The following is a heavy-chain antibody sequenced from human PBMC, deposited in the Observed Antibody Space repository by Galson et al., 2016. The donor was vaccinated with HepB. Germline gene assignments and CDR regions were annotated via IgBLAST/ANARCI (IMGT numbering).Heavy chain of an antibody. V-gene: IGHV3-64D*06. Sequence: SLRLSCAASGFTFSTFAMHWVRQAPGKGLEYVSAISSNGGNTYYADSVKGRFTISRDNSKNTLYLQMGSLKAGDTAVYYCVKDSVNYDILTGYSIPWGVYFDYWGQGTLVTVSS. CDR3: VKDSVNYDILTGYSIPWGVYFDY. CDR1: GFTFSTFA. D-gene: IGHD3-9*01. CDR2: ISSNGGNT. J-gene: IGHJ4*02.